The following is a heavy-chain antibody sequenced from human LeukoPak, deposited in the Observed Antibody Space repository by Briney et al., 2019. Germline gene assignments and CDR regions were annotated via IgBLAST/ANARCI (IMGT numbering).Heavy chain of an antibody. J-gene: IGHJ6*03. CDR1: GGSISSYC. CDR2: IYTSGST. D-gene: IGHD1-1*01. V-gene: IGHV4-59*01. CDR3: ARDRYSRSPRPHYYYYMDV. Sequence: SESLSLTCALSGGSISSYCRSWVRQPPGKGLEWIGSIYTSGSTNYNPTLKSRVTISVDTSKNQFSLKLSSVTAADTAVYYCARDRYSRSPRPHYYYYMDVWGKGTTVTVSS.